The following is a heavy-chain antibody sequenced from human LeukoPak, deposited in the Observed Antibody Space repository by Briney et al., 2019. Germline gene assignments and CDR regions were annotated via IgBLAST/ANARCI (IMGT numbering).Heavy chain of an antibody. CDR1: GFTFSSYA. V-gene: IGHV3-30-3*01. J-gene: IGHJ4*02. CDR3: AKGHCSSTSCYGTGFDY. CDR2: ISYDGSNK. D-gene: IGHD2-2*01. Sequence: GGSLRLSCAASGFTFSSYAMHWVRQAPGKGLEWVAVISYDGSNKYYADSVKGRFTISRDNSKNTLYLQMNSLRAEDTAVYYCAKGHCSSTSCYGTGFDYWGQGTLVTVSS.